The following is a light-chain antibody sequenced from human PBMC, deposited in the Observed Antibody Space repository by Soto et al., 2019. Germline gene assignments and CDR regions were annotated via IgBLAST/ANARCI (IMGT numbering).Light chain of an antibody. V-gene: IGKV2-28*01. CDR1: HSLLHSNGFNY. CDR3: MQALQTPLT. Sequence: DIVMTQTPLSLSVTPGQPASISFGSSHSLLHSNGFNYLDWYLQKPGQSPQLLIFLGSNRASGVTDKFSGSGSGTDFTLKISRVEAEDVGVYYCMQALQTPLTFGGGTKVDIK. CDR2: LGS. J-gene: IGKJ4*01.